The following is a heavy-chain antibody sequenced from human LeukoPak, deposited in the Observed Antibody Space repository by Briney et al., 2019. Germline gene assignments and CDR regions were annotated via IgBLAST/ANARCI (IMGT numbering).Heavy chain of an antibody. CDR3: ARGQWQLLSYFDY. J-gene: IGHJ4*02. D-gene: IGHD5-12*01. CDR1: GFTFSDYY. V-gene: IGHV3-11*01. Sequence: PGGSLRLSCAASGFTFSDYYMSWIRQAPGKGLEWVSYISSSGSTIYYADSVKGRFTISKDNAKNSLYLQMNSLRAEDTAVYYCARGQWQLLSYFDYWGQGTLVTVSS. CDR2: ISSSGSTI.